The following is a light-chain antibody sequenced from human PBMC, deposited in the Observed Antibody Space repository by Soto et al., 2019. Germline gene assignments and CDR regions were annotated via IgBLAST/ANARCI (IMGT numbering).Light chain of an antibody. CDR1: QSISSK. V-gene: IGKV3-15*01. CDR3: QQYNIWSSIT. Sequence: EIVMTQSPATLSVSPGERATLSCRASQSISSKVGWYQQKPGQAPRLLIYGASNRATGVPPRFSGSGSGTEFTLTISGLQSEDFAVYYCQQYNIWSSITFGQGTRLEIK. J-gene: IGKJ5*01. CDR2: GAS.